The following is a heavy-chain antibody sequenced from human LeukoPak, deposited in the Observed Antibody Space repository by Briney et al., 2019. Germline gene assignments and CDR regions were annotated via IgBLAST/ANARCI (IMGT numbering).Heavy chain of an antibody. CDR2: IGTAGDT. CDR3: AKWMSRVQAFDI. V-gene: IGHV3-13*01. Sequence: PGGSLRLSCAASGFTFSRYDMHWIRQATGKGLEWVAAIGTAGDTFYPDSVKGRFTISRDNSKSTLYLQMNSLRADDTAIYYCAKWMSRVQAFDIWGQGTMVTVS. J-gene: IGHJ3*02. D-gene: IGHD2-2*03. CDR1: GFTFSRYD.